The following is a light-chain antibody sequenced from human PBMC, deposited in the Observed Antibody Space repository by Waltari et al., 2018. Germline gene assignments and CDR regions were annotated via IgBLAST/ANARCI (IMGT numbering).Light chain of an antibody. CDR3: QQYGTSPWT. J-gene: IGKJ1*01. Sequence: IVLTQSPATLSLSPGQRATRSGRASPSVYTTYLAWYQQKPGQAPRLLIYSSSNRATGIPDRFNGSGSGTDFTLTISRLEPGDFAVYYCQQYGTSPWTFGQGTKVEIK. CDR2: SSS. V-gene: IGKV3-20*01. CDR1: PSVYTTY.